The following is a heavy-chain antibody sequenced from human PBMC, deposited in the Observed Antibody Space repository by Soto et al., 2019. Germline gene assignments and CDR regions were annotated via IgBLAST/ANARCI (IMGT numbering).Heavy chain of an antibody. V-gene: IGHV3-13*04. D-gene: IGHD6-19*01. Sequence: PGGSLRLSCAASGFTFSSYDMHWVRQATGKGLEWVSAIGTAGDTYYPGSVKGRFTISRENAKNSLYLQMNSLRAGDTAVYYCARSYSSGWLPNYSYYGTDVWGQGTTVTVSS. CDR1: GFTFSSYD. CDR3: ARSYSSGWLPNYSYYGTDV. CDR2: IGTAGDT. J-gene: IGHJ6*02.